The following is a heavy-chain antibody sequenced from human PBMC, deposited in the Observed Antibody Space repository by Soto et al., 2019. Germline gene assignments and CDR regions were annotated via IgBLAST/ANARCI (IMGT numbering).Heavy chain of an antibody. CDR3: AMAPPGYSFGYHYYVMDV. D-gene: IGHD3-10*01. CDR2: ISLDGSRT. Sequence: EVQLVESGGGLVQPGGSLRLSCAAPGFTFGSYWMHWVRQAPGKGLVLVSHISLDGSRTTYAASVKCRFTISRDNAMSALYLLMSILRAEDTAVYYCAMAPPGYSFGYHYYVMDVWGQGTGVTVSS. CDR1: GFTFGSYW. V-gene: IGHV3-74*01. J-gene: IGHJ6*02.